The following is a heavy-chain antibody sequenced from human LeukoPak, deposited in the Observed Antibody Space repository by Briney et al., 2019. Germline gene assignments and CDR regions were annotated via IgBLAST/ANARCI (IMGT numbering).Heavy chain of an antibody. CDR1: GYTFTSYG. CDR2: ISAYNGNT. D-gene: IGHD1-26*01. V-gene: IGHV1-18*01. CDR3: ARGDTNTYWYFDL. Sequence: GASVKVSCKASGYTFTSYGISWVRQAPGQGLEWMGWISAYNGNTNYAQKLQGRVTMTTDTSISTAYMEVSSLRSEDTAVYYCARGDTNTYWYFDLWGRGTLVTVSS. J-gene: IGHJ2*01.